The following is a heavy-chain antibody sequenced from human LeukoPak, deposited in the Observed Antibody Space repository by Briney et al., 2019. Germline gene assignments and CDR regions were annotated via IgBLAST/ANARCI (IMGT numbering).Heavy chain of an antibody. CDR3: ARAPSGWNFDC. D-gene: IGHD6-19*01. J-gene: IGHJ4*02. Sequence: GGSLRLSCAASGITVGSSYMSWVRQAPGKGLEWVSAIYSGGATYYADSAKGRFTISRDNPKNTLYLQMNSLRVEDTAVYYCARAPSGWNFDCWGQGALVTVST. CDR2: IYSGGAT. V-gene: IGHV3-66*01. CDR1: GITVGSSY.